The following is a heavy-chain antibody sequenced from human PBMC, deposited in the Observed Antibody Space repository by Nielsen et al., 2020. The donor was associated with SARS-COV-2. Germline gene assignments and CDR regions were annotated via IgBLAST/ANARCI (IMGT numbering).Heavy chain of an antibody. D-gene: IGHD3-10*01. Sequence: VRQMPGKGLEWMGFMYPGDSDIRYSPSFQGQGTISADKSINTTYLQWSSLRASDTAMYYCARHSGGDHGSGSPSESGYYGLDVWGQGTAVTVSS. CDR2: MYPGDSDI. J-gene: IGHJ6*02. V-gene: IGHV5-51*01. CDR3: ARHSGGDHGSGSPSESGYYGLDV.